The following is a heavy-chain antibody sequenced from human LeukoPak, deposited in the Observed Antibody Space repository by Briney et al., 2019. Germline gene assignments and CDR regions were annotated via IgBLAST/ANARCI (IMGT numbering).Heavy chain of an antibody. D-gene: IGHD1-26*01. CDR2: ITRSSSAR. J-gene: IGHJ4*02. Sequence: PGRSLRLSCAASGFTFSSYSMNWVRQAPGKGLEWVSHITRSSSARYYADAVKGRFTISRDNAKNSLYLQMNSLRAEDTAVYYCATQWELHPAFWGQGTLVTVSS. CDR3: ATQWELHPAF. V-gene: IGHV3-48*01. CDR1: GFTFSSYS.